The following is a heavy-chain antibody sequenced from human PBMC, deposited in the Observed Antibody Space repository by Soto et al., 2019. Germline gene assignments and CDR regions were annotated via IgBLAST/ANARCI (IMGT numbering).Heavy chain of an antibody. CDR1: GYTFTSYG. D-gene: IGHD3-3*01. CDR2: ISAYNGNT. V-gene: IGHV1-18*04. J-gene: IGHJ5*02. CDR3: ARDPLQFRYDFWSGYPMGINWFDP. Sequence: QVQLVQSGAEVKKPGASVKVSCKASGYTFTSYGISWVRQAPGQGLEWMGWISAYNGNTNYAQKLQGRVTMTTDTSTSTAYMELRSLSSDDTAVYYCARDPLQFRYDFWSGYPMGINWFDPWGQGTLVTVSS.